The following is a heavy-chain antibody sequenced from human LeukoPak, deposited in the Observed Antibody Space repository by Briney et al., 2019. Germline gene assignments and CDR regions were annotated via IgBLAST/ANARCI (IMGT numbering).Heavy chain of an antibody. CDR2: ISSNGGST. D-gene: IGHD3-3*01. CDR3: ARGIFGVAQPYYFDY. Sequence: HPGGSLRLSCAASGFTFSSYAMHWVRQAPGEGLEYVSAISSNGGSTYYANSVKGRFTISRDNSKNTLYLQMGSLRAEDMAVYYCARGIFGVAQPYYFDYWGQGTLVTVSS. V-gene: IGHV3-64*01. J-gene: IGHJ4*02. CDR1: GFTFSSYA.